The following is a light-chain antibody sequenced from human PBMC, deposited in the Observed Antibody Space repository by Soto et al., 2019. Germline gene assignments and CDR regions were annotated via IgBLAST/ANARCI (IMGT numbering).Light chain of an antibody. Sequence: EIVLTQSPATVSLSPGERATLSCRASQSVSNFLAWYQQKPGQAPRLLIYDASKRATGIPARFSGSGSGTGFTLTINSLEPEDFAIYYCHHRNNWPGAFGQGTKVEI. CDR2: DAS. CDR3: HHRNNWPGA. CDR1: QSVSNF. J-gene: IGKJ1*01. V-gene: IGKV3-11*01.